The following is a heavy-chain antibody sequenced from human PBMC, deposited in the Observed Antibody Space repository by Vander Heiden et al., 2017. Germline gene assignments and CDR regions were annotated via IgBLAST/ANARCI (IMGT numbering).Heavy chain of an antibody. D-gene: IGHD3-9*01. V-gene: IGHV3-30*18. CDR3: AKDGSEDFDWFMGLDY. J-gene: IGHJ4*02. CDR2: ISYDGSNK. Sequence: QVQLVESGGGVVQPGRSLRSSCAASGFTSSSYGMHWVRQAPGKGLEWVAVISYDGSNKYYADSVKGRFTSSRDNSKNTLYLQMNSLRAEDTAVYYCAKDGSEDFDWFMGLDYWGQGTLVTVS. CDR1: GFTSSSYG.